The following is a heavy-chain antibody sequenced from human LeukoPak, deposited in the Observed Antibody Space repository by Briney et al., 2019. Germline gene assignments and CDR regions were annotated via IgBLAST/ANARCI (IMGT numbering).Heavy chain of an antibody. CDR2: LNNDGSIT. J-gene: IGHJ5*02. CDR1: GFTLRSFW. V-gene: IGHV3-74*01. Sequence: GGSLRLSCAGSGFTLRSFWMHWVRQAPGKGLEWVSPLNNDGSITTYAASVKGRFTISRDNTDNTLYLQMTNLRVEDSAVYFCAREPSNYGSGSYYLSAWGQGTLVTVSS. D-gene: IGHD3-10*01. CDR3: AREPSNYGSGSYYLSA.